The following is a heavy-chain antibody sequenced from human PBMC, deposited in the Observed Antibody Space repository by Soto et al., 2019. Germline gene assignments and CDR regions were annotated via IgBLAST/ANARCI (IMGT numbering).Heavy chain of an antibody. V-gene: IGHV3-7*04. Sequence: LRLSFAASVFTFSSYWMSWVGQAPGNGLEWVANIKQDGSEKYYLDSVKGRFTLSRDNAKNSLQLQMNSLRAEDTAIYFCARVAYGNGWIFDYWGPGTLVTVSS. J-gene: IGHJ4*01. CDR1: VFTFSSYW. CDR3: ARVAYGNGWIFDY. CDR2: IKQDGSEK. D-gene: IGHD6-19*01.